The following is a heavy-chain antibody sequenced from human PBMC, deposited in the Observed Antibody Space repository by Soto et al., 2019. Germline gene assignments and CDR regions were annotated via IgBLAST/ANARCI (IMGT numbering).Heavy chain of an antibody. CDR3: ARRKRGYSGYDSYFDY. J-gene: IGHJ4*02. CDR1: GFSLSNARMG. Sequence: QVTLKESGPVLVKPTETLTLTCTVSGFSLSNARMGVSWIRQPPGKALEWLAHIFSNDEKSYSTSLKSRLTISKDTSKSQVVLTITTMDPVDTATYYCARRKRGYSGYDSYFDYWGQGTLVTVFS. D-gene: IGHD5-12*01. V-gene: IGHV2-26*01. CDR2: IFSNDEK.